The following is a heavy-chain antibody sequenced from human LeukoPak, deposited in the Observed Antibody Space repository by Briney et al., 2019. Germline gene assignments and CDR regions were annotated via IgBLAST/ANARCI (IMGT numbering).Heavy chain of an antibody. CDR3: AKGSGSSCYSPCDY. V-gene: IGHV3-23*01. J-gene: IGHJ4*02. CDR1: GLTFRNYA. Sequence: GGSLRLSCAASGLTFRNYAMSWVRQAPGKGLEWVSVICANDGNTYYADAVKGRSTISRDNSKDTLYLQMDSLRAEDTAVYYCAKGSGSSCYSPCDYWGQGILVTVSS. CDR2: ICANDGNT. D-gene: IGHD2-15*01.